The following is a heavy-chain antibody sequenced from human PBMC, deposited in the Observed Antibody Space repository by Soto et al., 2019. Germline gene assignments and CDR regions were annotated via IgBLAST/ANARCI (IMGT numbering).Heavy chain of an antibody. CDR1: GFTFSTYV. D-gene: IGHD2-15*01. J-gene: IGHJ4*02. Sequence: EVQLLESGGALVQPGGSLRLSCAVSGFTFSTYVMYWVRQAPGKGLECVSSINGGGTTYYSDFVRGRFTISRDISKNTLYLQMNSLRADVTAVYYCAKDRRGVYCSGGTCYSADYWGQGTLVTVSS. V-gene: IGHV3-23*01. CDR3: AKDRRGVYCSGGTCYSADY. CDR2: INGGGTT.